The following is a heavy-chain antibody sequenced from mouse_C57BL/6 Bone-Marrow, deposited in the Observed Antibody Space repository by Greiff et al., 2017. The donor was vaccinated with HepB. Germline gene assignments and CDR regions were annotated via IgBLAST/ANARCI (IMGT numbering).Heavy chain of an antibody. CDR3: ARWILRFAY. V-gene: IGHV1-81*01. D-gene: IGHD2-3*01. J-gene: IGHJ3*01. CDR2: IYPRSGNT. Sequence: VQRVESGAELARPGASVKLSCKASGYTFTSYGISWVKQRTGQGLEWIGEIYPRSGNTNYNEKFKGKATLTADKSSITAYMELRSLTSEDSAVYIWARWILRFAYWGQGTRVTVSA. CDR1: GYTFTSYG.